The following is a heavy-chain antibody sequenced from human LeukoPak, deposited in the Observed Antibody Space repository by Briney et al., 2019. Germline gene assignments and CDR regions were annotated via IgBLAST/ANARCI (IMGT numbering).Heavy chain of an antibody. D-gene: IGHD2-2*01. Sequence: QPGRSLRLSCAASGSAFRDYAMSWFRQASGKGLEWVGFITLGIYGAPTQYAASVKGRFTISRDDSKSITYLQTSSLRTEDTAVYYCTRDNYADDRRDAFDLWGQGTMVTVSS. CDR3: TRDNYADDRRDAFDL. CDR1: GSAFRDYA. J-gene: IGHJ3*01. CDR2: ITLGIYGAPT. V-gene: IGHV3-49*03.